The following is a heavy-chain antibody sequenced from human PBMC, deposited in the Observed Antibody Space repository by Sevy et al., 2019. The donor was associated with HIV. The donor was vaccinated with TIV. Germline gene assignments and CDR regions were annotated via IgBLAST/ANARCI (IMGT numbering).Heavy chain of an antibody. J-gene: IGHJ4*02. CDR1: GFSFSYYG. CDR2: ISHDGINE. D-gene: IGHD6-19*01. CDR3: ARTAQWLAYYFGY. Sequence: GGSLRLSCIGSGFSFSYYGIHWVRQSPGKGLDWVALISHDGINEYYADSVKGRFTISRDNSKNTLYLQMDSLRTEDTAVYYCARTAQWLAYYFGYWGQGTLVTVSS. V-gene: IGHV3-30*03.